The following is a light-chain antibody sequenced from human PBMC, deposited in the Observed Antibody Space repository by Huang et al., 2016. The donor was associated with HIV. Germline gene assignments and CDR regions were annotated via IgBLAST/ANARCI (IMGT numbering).Light chain of an antibody. Sequence: AIQMTQSPASLSASVGDRVTITCRASQDIGNAIGWYQQRLGKAPKLLVSSASHVQSGVPSRFTGSGSATHFTLTISGLQPEDFATYFCLQNNVYPWTFGQGTKVEI. CDR1: QDIGNA. CDR2: SAS. V-gene: IGKV1-6*01. CDR3: LQNNVYPWT. J-gene: IGKJ1*01.